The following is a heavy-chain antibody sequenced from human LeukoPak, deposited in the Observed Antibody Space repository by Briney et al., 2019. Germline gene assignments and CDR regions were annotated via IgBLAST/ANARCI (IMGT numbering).Heavy chain of an antibody. CDR1: GGTFSSYA. V-gene: IGHV1-69*01. Sequence: EASVKVSCKASGGTFSSYAISWVRQAPGQGREWMGGIIPIFGTANYAQKFKGRVTITADESTSTAYMELSSLRSEDTAVYYCARVISYDYVWGVPQYYMDVWGKGTTVTISS. CDR2: IIPIFGTA. J-gene: IGHJ6*03. D-gene: IGHD3-16*01. CDR3: ARVISYDYVWGVPQYYMDV.